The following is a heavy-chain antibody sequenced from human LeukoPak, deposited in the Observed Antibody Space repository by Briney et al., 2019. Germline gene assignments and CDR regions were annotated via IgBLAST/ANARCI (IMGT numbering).Heavy chain of an antibody. CDR2: ISSNGGST. CDR3: VKSARVTTAYSYYCMDV. Sequence: GSLRLFCSASGFTFSNYAMHWVRQAPGKGLEYVSAISSNGGSTFYADSLKGRFTISRDNSENTLYFQMNSQRAEDTAVYYCVKSARVTTAYSYYCMDVWGQGTTVTVSS. V-gene: IGHV3-64D*06. J-gene: IGHJ6*02. CDR1: GFTFSNYA. D-gene: IGHD4-17*01.